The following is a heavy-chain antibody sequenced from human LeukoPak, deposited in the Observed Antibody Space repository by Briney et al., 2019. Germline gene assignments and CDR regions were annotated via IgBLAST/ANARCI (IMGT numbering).Heavy chain of an antibody. D-gene: IGHD3-22*01. CDR2: ISGSGGST. Sequence: PGGSLRLSCAASGFTFSSYAMSWVRQAPGKGLEWVSAISGSGGSTYYADSVKGRFTISRDNYKNTLYLQMNSLRAEDTAVYYCAKDGGPRYYYDSSGYYYLDYWGQGILVTVSS. J-gene: IGHJ4*02. V-gene: IGHV3-23*01. CDR1: GFTFSSYA. CDR3: AKDGGPRYYYDSSGYYYLDY.